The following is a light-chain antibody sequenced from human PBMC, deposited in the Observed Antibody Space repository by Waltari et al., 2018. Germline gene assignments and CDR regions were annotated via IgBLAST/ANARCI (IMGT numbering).Light chain of an antibody. CDR3: CSYAGRYTDV. J-gene: IGLJ1*01. Sequence: QSALTQPRSVSGSPGQSVTISCTGTSGDVGAFNHVSWYQQHPGKAPKLMIYDVSKRPSGVPDRFSGSKSGNTASLTISGLQAEDEADYYCCSYAGRYTDVFGTGTKVTVL. CDR2: DVS. CDR1: SGDVGAFNH. V-gene: IGLV2-11*01.